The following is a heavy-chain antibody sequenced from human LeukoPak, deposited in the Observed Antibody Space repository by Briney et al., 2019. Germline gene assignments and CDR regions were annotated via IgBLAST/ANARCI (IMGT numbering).Heavy chain of an antibody. CDR2: INSEGSWT. CDR1: GNYW. Sequence: GGSLRLSCAASGNYWMHWVRQAPGKGLVWVSHINSEGSWTSYADSVKGRFTISKDNAKNTVYLQMNNLRVEDTAVYYCVSFYETYWGRGTLVTVSS. D-gene: IGHD2-2*01. V-gene: IGHV3-74*01. CDR3: VSFYETY. J-gene: IGHJ4*02.